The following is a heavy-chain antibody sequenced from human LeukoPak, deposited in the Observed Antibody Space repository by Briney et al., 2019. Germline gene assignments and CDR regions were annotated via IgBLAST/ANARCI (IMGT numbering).Heavy chain of an antibody. CDR3: ARDRGLVWFGESRALDY. D-gene: IGHD3-10*01. CDR2: IKQDGSEK. Sequence: GGSLRLSCAASGFTFSSYWMSWVRQAPGKGLEWVANIKQDGSEKYYVDSVKGRFTISRDNAKNSLYLQMNSLRAEDTAGYYCARDRGLVWFGESRALDYWGQGTLVTVSS. V-gene: IGHV3-7*01. J-gene: IGHJ4*02. CDR1: GFTFSSYW.